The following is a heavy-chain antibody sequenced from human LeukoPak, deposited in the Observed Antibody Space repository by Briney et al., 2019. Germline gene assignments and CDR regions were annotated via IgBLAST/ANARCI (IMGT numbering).Heavy chain of an antibody. Sequence: SQTLSLTCTVSGGSISSGSYYWSWIRQPAGKGLEWIGRIYNSGSTNYNPSLNSRVTISVDTSKNQFSLKLNSVTAADTAMYYCARAGGYGYNYLNDYWGQGTLVTVSS. V-gene: IGHV4-61*02. D-gene: IGHD5-24*01. CDR3: ARAGGYGYNYLNDY. CDR2: IYNSGST. J-gene: IGHJ4*02. CDR1: GGSISSGSYY.